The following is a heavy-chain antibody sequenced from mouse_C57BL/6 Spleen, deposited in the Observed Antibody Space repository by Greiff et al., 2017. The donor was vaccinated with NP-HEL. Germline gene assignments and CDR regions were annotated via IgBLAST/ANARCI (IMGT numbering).Heavy chain of an antibody. J-gene: IGHJ2*01. D-gene: IGHD1-1*01. Sequence: QVQLQQSGAELVRPGASVTLSCKASGYTFTDYDMHWVKQTPVHGLEWIGAIDPETGGTAYNQKFKGKAILTADKSSSTAYMELRSLTSEDSAVYYCTRSHYGSSYYFDYWGQGTTLTVSS. CDR2: IDPETGGT. V-gene: IGHV1-15*01. CDR1: GYTFTDYD. CDR3: TRSHYGSSYYFDY.